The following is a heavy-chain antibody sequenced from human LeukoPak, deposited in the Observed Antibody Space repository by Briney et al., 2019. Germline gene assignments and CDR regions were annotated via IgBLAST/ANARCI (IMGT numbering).Heavy chain of an antibody. CDR3: ARGAYDFWSGYGPYFDY. Sequence: SETLSLTCAVYSGSFSGYYWSWIRQPPGKGLEWIGEINHSGSTNYNPSLKSRVTISVDTSKNQFSLKLSSVTAADTAVYYCARGAYDFWSGYGPYFDYWGQGTLVTVSS. D-gene: IGHD3-3*01. CDR1: SGSFSGYY. CDR2: INHSGST. J-gene: IGHJ4*02. V-gene: IGHV4-34*01.